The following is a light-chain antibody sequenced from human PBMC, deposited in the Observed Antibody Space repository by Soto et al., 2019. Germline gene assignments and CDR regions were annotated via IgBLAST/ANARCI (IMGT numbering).Light chain of an antibody. CDR2: EVN. Sequence: QSVLTQPPSASGSPGQSVAISCTGTSSDVGGYNYVSWYQQHPGKAPKLMIYEVNKRPSGVPDRFSGSKSGNTASLTVSGLQAEDEADYYCSSYTSSSTPLVFGGGTQLTVL. CDR1: SSDVGGYNY. J-gene: IGLJ3*02. V-gene: IGLV2-8*01. CDR3: SSYTSSSTPLV.